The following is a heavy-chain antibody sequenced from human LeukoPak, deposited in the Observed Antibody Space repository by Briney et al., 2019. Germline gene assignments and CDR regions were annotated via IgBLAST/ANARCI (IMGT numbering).Heavy chain of an antibody. V-gene: IGHV1-8*01. J-gene: IGHJ1*01. CDR1: GYTFTSYD. D-gene: IGHD3-22*01. Sequence: ASVKVSCKASGYTFTSYDINWVRQATGQGLEWMGWMNPNSGNTGYAQKFQGRVTITRDTSASTAYMELSSLRSEDTAVYYCARDEKGGYYPNPYQHWGQGTLVTVSS. CDR2: MNPNSGNT. CDR3: ARDEKGGYYPNPYQH.